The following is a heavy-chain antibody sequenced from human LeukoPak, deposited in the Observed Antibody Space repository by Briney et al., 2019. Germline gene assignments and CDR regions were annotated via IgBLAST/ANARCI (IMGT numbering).Heavy chain of an antibody. CDR3: AGDPARPIPMVRGGRLFDP. Sequence: ASVKVSCKASGYTFTSYGIIWVRQAPGQGLEWMGWISAYNGNTNFAQKLQGRVTITTDTSTGTVYMELRSLSSDGTAVYYCAGDPARPIPMVRGGRLFDPWGQGTLVTVSS. J-gene: IGHJ5*02. D-gene: IGHD3-10*01. CDR2: ISAYNGNT. CDR1: GYTFTSYG. V-gene: IGHV1-18*01.